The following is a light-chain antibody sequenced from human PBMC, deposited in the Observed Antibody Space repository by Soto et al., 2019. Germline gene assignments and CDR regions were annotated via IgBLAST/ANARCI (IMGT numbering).Light chain of an antibody. V-gene: IGKV3-15*01. J-gene: IGKJ5*01. Sequence: ETVMTQSLATLSVSPGERATLSCRACQSVSSNLSWYQQKPVQAPRLLVYGAYTRATGIPATFSGSGSGTEFTPTISSLQSDDVAVYYCQQHNKWPPITCGQGTRLEIK. CDR3: QQHNKWPPIT. CDR2: GAY. CDR1: QSVSSN.